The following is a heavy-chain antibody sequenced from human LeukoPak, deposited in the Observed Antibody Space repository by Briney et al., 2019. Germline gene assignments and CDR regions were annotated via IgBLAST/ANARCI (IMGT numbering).Heavy chain of an antibody. J-gene: IGHJ4*02. CDR1: GGTFSSYA. CDR2: INPNSGGT. D-gene: IGHD6-6*01. Sequence: GASVKVSCKASGGTFSSYAISWVRQAPGQGLEWMGWINPNSGGTNYAQKFQGRVTMTRDTSISTAYMELSRLRSDDTAVYYCARSAQLALDYWGQGTLVTVSS. V-gene: IGHV1-2*02. CDR3: ARSAQLALDY.